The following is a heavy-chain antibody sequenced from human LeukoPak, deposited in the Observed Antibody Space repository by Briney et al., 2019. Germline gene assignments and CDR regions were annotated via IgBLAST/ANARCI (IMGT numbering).Heavy chain of an antibody. CDR1: GGSIRTYF. V-gene: IGHV4-59*07. J-gene: IGHJ4*02. D-gene: IGHD3-22*01. Sequence: SHTLSLTCTVSGGSIRTYFWSWIRQPPGKGLEWMEYIYYSGSTNYNPSLKSRVTISVDKSKNQCSLKLSSVTAADTAVYYCARGHSYYYDSSAYYPDFDYWGQGTLVTVSS. CDR3: ARGHSYYYDSSAYYPDFDY. CDR2: IYYSGST.